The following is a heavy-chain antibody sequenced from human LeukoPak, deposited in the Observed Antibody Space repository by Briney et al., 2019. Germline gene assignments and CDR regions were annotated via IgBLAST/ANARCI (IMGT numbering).Heavy chain of an antibody. CDR2: INSNSADT. V-gene: IGHV1-2*02. CDR3: ARDGNFDY. CDR1: GYTFSGYY. Sequence: ASVKVSCKASGYTFSGYYLHWVRQAPGQGLEWMGWINSNSADTNYAQKFQDRVTLTRDTFISTAYMELSRLRSDDTAVYYCARDGNFDYWGQGTLVTVSS. J-gene: IGHJ4*02. D-gene: IGHD1-26*01.